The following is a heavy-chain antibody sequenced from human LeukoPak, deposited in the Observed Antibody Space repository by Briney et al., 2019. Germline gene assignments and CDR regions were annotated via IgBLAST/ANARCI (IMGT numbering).Heavy chain of an antibody. Sequence: SQTLSLTCTVSGGSISSGDYYWSWIRQPPGKGLEWIGSIYYSGSTYYNPSLKSRVTISVDTSKNQFSLKLSSVTAADTAVYYCARHPTDYYDSSGLSNMIDYWGQGTLVTVSS. CDR2: IYYSGST. CDR3: ARHPTDYYDSSGLSNMIDY. CDR1: GGSISSGDYY. V-gene: IGHV4-30-2*03. D-gene: IGHD3-22*01. J-gene: IGHJ4*02.